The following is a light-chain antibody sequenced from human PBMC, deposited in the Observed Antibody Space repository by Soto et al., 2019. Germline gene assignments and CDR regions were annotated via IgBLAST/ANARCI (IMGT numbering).Light chain of an antibody. CDR3: QQLNNYPRT. CDR2: AAS. J-gene: IGKJ3*01. V-gene: IGKV1-9*01. CDR1: QGIRSY. Sequence: IQLIQSPSSLSASVGDRVTITCRASQGIRSYVAWYQQKPGKAPRLLIYAASTLQSGVPSRFSGSGSGTDFTLTINSLQPEDFATYYCQQLNNYPRTFGPGTKVDIK.